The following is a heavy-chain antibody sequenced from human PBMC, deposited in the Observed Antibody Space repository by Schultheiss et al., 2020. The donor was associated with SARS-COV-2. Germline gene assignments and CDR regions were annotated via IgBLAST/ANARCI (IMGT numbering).Heavy chain of an antibody. V-gene: IGHV6-1*01. CDR2: TYYRSKWYN. J-gene: IGHJ4*02. CDR1: GDSVSSNSAA. Sequence: SQTLSLTCAISGDSVSSNSAAWNWIRQSPSRGLEWLGRTYYRSKWYNDYAVSVKSRITINPDTSKNQFSLKLSSVTAADTAVYYCARYYGDPEAFDYWGQGTLVTVSS. CDR3: ARYYGDPEAFDY. D-gene: IGHD4-17*01.